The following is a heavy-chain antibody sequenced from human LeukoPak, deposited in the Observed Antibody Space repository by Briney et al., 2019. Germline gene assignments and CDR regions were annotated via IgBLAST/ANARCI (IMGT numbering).Heavy chain of an antibody. CDR1: GGSISSSSSY. J-gene: IGHJ6*03. CDR3: ARHISSGWYEIYYYYYYMDV. V-gene: IGHV4-39*01. D-gene: IGHD6-19*01. Sequence: PSETLSLTCSVSGGSISSSSSYWGWIRQPPGKGLEWIGSIYYSGSSFDNPALKSRVTISVDTSKNQFSLKLSSVTAADTAVYYCARHISSGWYEIYYYYYYMDVWGKGTTVTVSS. CDR2: IYYSGSS.